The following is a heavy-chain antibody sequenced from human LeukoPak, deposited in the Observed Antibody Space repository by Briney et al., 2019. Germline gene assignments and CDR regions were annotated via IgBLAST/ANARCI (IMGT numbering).Heavy chain of an antibody. CDR1: GGSISSYY. CDR2: MHDSGST. D-gene: IGHD6-19*01. V-gene: IGHV4-59*12. J-gene: IGHJ2*01. CDR3: ARFTVSGLWYFDL. Sequence: SETLSLACTVSGGSISSYYWSWIRQPPGKGLEWIAYMHDSGSTNYNPSLKSRVTISVDTSKNQFSLKLSSVTAADTAVYYCARFTVSGLWYFDLWGRGILVTVSS.